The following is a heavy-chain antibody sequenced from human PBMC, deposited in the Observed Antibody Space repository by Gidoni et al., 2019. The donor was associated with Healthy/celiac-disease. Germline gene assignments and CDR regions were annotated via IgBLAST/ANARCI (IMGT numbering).Heavy chain of an antibody. J-gene: IGHJ3*02. CDR3: AKEGYCSSTSCYNDAFDI. CDR1: GFTFSSDA. V-gene: IGHV3-23*01. CDR2: ISGSGGST. D-gene: IGHD2-2*02. Sequence: EVQLLESGGGLVQPGGSLRLSCAASGFTFSSDAMSWVRQAPGKGLEWVSAISGSGGSTYYADSVKGRFTISRDNSKNTLYLQMNSLRAEDTAVYYCAKEGYCSSTSCYNDAFDIWGQGTMVTVSS.